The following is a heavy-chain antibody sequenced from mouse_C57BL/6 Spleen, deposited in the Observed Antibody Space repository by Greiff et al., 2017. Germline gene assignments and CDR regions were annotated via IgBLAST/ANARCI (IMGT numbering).Heavy chain of an antibody. CDR3: ARYDYDGYYYAMDY. Sequence: EVKLMESGPGLVKPSQSLSLTCSVTGYSITSGYYWNWIRQFPGNKLEWMGYISYDGSNNYNPSLKNRISITRDTSKNQFFLKLNSVTTEDTATYYCARYDYDGYYYAMDYWGQGTSVTVSS. D-gene: IGHD2-4*01. CDR1: GYSITSGYY. J-gene: IGHJ4*01. CDR2: ISYDGSN. V-gene: IGHV3-6*01.